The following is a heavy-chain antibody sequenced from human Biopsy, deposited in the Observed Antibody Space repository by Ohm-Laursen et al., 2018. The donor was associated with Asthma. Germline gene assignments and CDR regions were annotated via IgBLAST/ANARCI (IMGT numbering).Heavy chain of an antibody. J-gene: IGHJ4*01. CDR1: GVALSGYT. Sequence: SVKISCNASGVALSGYTFEWVRQARGLGLEWIAWIVFASGATNYAQNFQDRLTVTRDMSAGSVSMELRGPSSTDTAVYYCAAGRTSLQGESLIWGQGTLVSVSS. D-gene: IGHD2/OR15-2a*01. CDR2: IVFASGAT. V-gene: IGHV1-58*01. CDR3: AAGRTSLQGESLI.